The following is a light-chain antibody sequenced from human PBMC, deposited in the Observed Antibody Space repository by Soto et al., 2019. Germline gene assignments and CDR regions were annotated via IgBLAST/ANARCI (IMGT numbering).Light chain of an antibody. CDR3: SSYTANSTGV. J-gene: IGLJ1*01. CDR2: EVT. V-gene: IGLV2-14*01. Sequence: QSALTQPASVSGAPGQSIAISCTGSSSDVGIYNYVSWYQQHPGKVPKLIIYEVTNRPSGVSNRFSGSKSGNTASLTISGLQADEEAYYCCSSYTANSTGVFGTGTKLTVL. CDR1: SSDVGIYNY.